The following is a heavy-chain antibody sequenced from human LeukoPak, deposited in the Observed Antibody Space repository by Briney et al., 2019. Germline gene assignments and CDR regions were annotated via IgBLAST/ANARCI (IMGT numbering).Heavy chain of an antibody. CDR1: GFTFDDYA. Sequence: SLRLSCAAPGFTFDDYAMHWVRQAPGKGLEWVSGISWNSGSIGYADSVKGRFTISRGNAKNSLYLQMNSLRAEDTALYYCAKVRDYTDAFDIWGQGTMVTVSS. V-gene: IGHV3-9*01. CDR3: AKVRDYTDAFDI. CDR2: ISWNSGSI. D-gene: IGHD3-16*01. J-gene: IGHJ3*02.